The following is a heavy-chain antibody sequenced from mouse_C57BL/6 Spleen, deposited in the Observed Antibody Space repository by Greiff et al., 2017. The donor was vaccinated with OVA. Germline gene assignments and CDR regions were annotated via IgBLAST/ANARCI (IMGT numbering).Heavy chain of an antibody. J-gene: IGHJ4*01. Sequence: QVQLKQPGAELVKPGASVKLSCKASGYTFTSYWMHWVKQRPGRGLEWVGRIDPNSGGTKYNEKFKSKATLTVDKPSSTAYMQLSSLTSEDSAVYYCARGNYYGSSYRYYYAMDYWGQGTSVTVSS. V-gene: IGHV1-72*01. CDR2: IDPNSGGT. CDR3: ARGNYYGSSYRYYYAMDY. CDR1: GYTFTSYW. D-gene: IGHD1-1*01.